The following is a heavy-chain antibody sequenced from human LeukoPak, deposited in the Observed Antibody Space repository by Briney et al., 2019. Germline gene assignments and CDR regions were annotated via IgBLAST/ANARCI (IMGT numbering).Heavy chain of an antibody. CDR2: INHSGST. D-gene: IGHD6-13*01. CDR3: ARGIGSSSWYSGFDP. Sequence: SETLSLTCAVYGGSFSGYYWSWIRQPPGKGLEWIGEINHSGSTNYNPSLKSRVTISVDTSKNQFSLKLSSVTAADTAVYYCARGIGSSSWYSGFDPWGQGTLVTVSS. J-gene: IGHJ5*02. CDR1: GGSFSGYY. V-gene: IGHV4-34*01.